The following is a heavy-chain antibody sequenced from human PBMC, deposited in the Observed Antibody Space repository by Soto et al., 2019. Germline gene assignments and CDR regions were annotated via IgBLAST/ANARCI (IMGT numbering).Heavy chain of an antibody. Sequence: QVQLVESGGGVVQPGRSLRLSCAASRFTFSSYAMHWVRQAPGKGLEWVAVMSYDGSNKYYADSVKGRFTISRDNSKNPLYRLRNSLRAEYTAVYYCARARWDTNDAFDIWGQGAMVTVSS. D-gene: IGHD1-26*01. CDR3: ARARWDTNDAFDI. CDR2: MSYDGSNK. V-gene: IGHV3-30-3*01. CDR1: RFTFSSYA. J-gene: IGHJ3*02.